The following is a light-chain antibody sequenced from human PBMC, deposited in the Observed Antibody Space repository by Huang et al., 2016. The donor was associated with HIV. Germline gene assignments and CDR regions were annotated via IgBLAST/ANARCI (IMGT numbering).Light chain of an antibody. Sequence: DTQMTQSPSSLSASVGDRVTITCRASQGISNSLAWYQQKPGTAPKRLLYGAARLEGGVPSRFSGGGSGTDYTLTISSLQPEDFATYYCQQYYSAPWTFGQGTRVDIK. J-gene: IGKJ1*01. CDR2: GAA. CDR1: QGISNS. V-gene: IGKV1-NL1*01. CDR3: QQYYSAPWT.